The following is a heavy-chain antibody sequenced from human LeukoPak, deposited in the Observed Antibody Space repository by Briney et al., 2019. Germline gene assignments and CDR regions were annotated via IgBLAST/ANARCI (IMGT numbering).Heavy chain of an antibody. V-gene: IGHV4-61*02. Sequence: SETLSLICTVSGGSISSGSYYWTWIRQPAGKGLEWIGRTYTSGSTNHNPSLKSRVTISLDTSKNQFSLKLISVTAADTAVYFCARERTDTSMDYWGQGTLVTVSS. CDR1: GGSISSGSYY. CDR2: TYTSGST. D-gene: IGHD5-18*01. CDR3: ARERTDTSMDY. J-gene: IGHJ4*02.